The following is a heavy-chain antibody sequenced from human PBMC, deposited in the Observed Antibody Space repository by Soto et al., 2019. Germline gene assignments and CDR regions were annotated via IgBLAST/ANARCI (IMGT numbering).Heavy chain of an antibody. V-gene: IGHV1-69*12. D-gene: IGHD2-21*02. Sequence: QVQLVQSGAAVKKPGSSVKVSCKASGGTFSSYAISWVRQAPGQGLEWMGGIIPIFGTANYAQKFQGRVTITADESTSTAYMELSSLRSEDTAVYYCAREGGVTPPDYYYGMDVWGQGTTVTVSS. J-gene: IGHJ6*02. CDR3: AREGGVTPPDYYYGMDV. CDR1: GGTFSSYA. CDR2: IIPIFGTA.